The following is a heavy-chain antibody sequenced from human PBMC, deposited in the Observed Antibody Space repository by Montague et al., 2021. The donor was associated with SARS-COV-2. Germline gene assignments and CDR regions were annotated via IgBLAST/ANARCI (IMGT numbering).Heavy chain of an antibody. CDR3: ARANYYVMTSKAYAMDV. Sequence: SQTLSLTCTVSGGSISSGGYYWSWVRQPPGKGLDWIGYIFYRGGTYYNPSLKSRVSMSVVTSKIQFSLNLTSVTAADTAVYYCARANYYVMTSKAYAMDVWGQGTTVTVSS. CDR2: IFYRGGT. D-gene: IGHD3-16*01. CDR1: GGSISSGGYY. V-gene: IGHV4-31*03. J-gene: IGHJ6*02.